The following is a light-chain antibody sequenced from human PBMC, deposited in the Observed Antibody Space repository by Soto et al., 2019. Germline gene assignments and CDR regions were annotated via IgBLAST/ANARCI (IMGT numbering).Light chain of an antibody. CDR2: AAS. Sequence: DIQMTQSPSSLSASVGDRVTITCRASQSISSYLNWYQQKPGKAPKLLIYAASSLQSGVPSRFSGRGSGTDFTLTISSLQPEDFATYYCQQSYSTPMYTFGQVTKLEIK. CDR3: QQSYSTPMYT. CDR1: QSISSY. V-gene: IGKV1-39*01. J-gene: IGKJ2*01.